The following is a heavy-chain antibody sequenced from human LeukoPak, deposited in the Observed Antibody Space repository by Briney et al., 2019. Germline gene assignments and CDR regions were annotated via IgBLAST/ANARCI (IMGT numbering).Heavy chain of an antibody. J-gene: IGHJ4*02. CDR1: GDSFTSVTDY. V-gene: IGHV4-39*07. Sequence: SETLSLTCTVSGDSFTSVTDYWAWIRQPPGKGLEWIASGDYSGGTYYNPSLESRVAISADMSKNQVSLKLTSVTGADTAVYYCAGERGEEYSSGWYKTNYFYNWGQGIRVTVSS. CDR2: GDYSGGT. D-gene: IGHD6-19*01. CDR3: AGERGEEYSSGWYKTNYFYN.